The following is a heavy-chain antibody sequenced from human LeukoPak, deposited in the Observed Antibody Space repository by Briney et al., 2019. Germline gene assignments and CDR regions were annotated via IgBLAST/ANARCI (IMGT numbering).Heavy chain of an antibody. CDR3: AKTSLSDPSGHYYYMDV. CDR2: ISGSGGST. J-gene: IGHJ6*03. V-gene: IGHV3-23*01. Sequence: GGSLRLSCAASGFTFSSYAMTWVRQAPGKGLEWVSAISGSGGSTYYADSVKGRFTISRDNSQNTVSLQLNNLRIEDTALYYCAKTSLSDPSGHYYYMDVWGKGTTVTVSS. D-gene: IGHD3-3*01. CDR1: GFTFSSYA.